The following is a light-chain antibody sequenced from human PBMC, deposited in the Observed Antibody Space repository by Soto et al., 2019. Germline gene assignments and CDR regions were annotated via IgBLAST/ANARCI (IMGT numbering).Light chain of an antibody. Sequence: IQLTQSPSFLSASVGDRVTITCRASQDIANYLAWYQQKPGKAPKFLIYATSTFQSGVPSRFSGGGSGTEFTLTISSLQPEDFATYYCQQVNSYPLTVGGGTKVDSK. CDR1: QDIANY. J-gene: IGKJ4*01. V-gene: IGKV1-9*01. CDR3: QQVNSYPLT. CDR2: ATS.